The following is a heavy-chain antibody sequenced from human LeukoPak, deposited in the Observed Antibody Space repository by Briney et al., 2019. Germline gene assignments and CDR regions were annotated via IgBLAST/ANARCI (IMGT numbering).Heavy chain of an antibody. J-gene: IGHJ4*02. CDR1: GFTFTSSA. D-gene: IGHD5-18*01. CDR3: ARVGGYSYGYSFDY. CDR2: IVVGSGNT. Sequence: SVKVSCKASGFTFTSSAMQWVRQARGQRLEWIGWIVVGSGNTNYAQKFQERVTITRDMSTSTAYMELSSLRSEDTAVYYCARVGGYSYGYSFDYWGQGTLVTVSS. V-gene: IGHV1-58*02.